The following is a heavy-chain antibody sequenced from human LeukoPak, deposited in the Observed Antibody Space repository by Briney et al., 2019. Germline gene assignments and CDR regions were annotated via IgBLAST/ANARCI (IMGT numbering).Heavy chain of an antibody. J-gene: IGHJ4*02. CDR2: IYYSGST. CDR1: GGSISSYY. Sequence: SSETLSLTCTVSGGSISSYYWSWIRQPPGQGLEWIGYIYYSGSTNYNPSLKSRVTISVDTSKNQFSLKLSSVTAADTAVYYCARTHCSSTSCRRFDYWGQGTLVTVSS. V-gene: IGHV4-59*08. D-gene: IGHD2-2*01. CDR3: ARTHCSSTSCRRFDY.